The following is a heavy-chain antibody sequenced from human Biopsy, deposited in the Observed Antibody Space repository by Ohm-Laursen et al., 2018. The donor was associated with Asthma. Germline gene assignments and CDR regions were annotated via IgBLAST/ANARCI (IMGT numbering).Heavy chain of an antibody. CDR2: IAYDGSKK. V-gene: IGHV3-30*18. Sequence: SLRLSCAASGVDLSSYGMNWVRQAPGKRLEWVAVIAYDGSKKYYADSVKGRFTISRDNSKNTLYLQMNSLRGEDTAVYYCAKGRYKWNDGYYGLDVWGQGTTVTVSS. D-gene: IGHD1-20*01. CDR3: AKGRYKWNDGYYGLDV. J-gene: IGHJ6*02. CDR1: GVDLSSYG.